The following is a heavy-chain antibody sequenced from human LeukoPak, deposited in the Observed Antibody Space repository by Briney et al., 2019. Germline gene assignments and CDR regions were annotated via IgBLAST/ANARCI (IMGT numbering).Heavy chain of an antibody. Sequence: SQTLSLTCTDSGGSISSGSYYWSWIRQPAGKGLEWIGRIYTSGSTNYNPSLKSRVTISVDTSKNQFSLKLSSVTAADTAVYYCASVGDYVSYWGQGTLVTVSS. J-gene: IGHJ4*02. V-gene: IGHV4-61*02. CDR3: ASVGDYVSY. D-gene: IGHD4-17*01. CDR1: GGSISSGSYY. CDR2: IYTSGST.